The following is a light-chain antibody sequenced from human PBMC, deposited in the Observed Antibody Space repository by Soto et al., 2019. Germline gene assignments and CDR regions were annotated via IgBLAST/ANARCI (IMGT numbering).Light chain of an antibody. J-gene: IGKJ4*01. V-gene: IGKV4-1*01. CDR1: QSVLYSSNNKNY. Sequence: DIVMTQSPDSLAVSLGERATINCKSSQSVLYSSNNKNYLAWYQQKPGQPPKLLIYWASTRESGVPDRFSGSGSGTDFTLTISSLQAEDVAVYYCQQYYSTSLLTFCGGTKVEIK. CDR2: WAS. CDR3: QQYYSTSLLT.